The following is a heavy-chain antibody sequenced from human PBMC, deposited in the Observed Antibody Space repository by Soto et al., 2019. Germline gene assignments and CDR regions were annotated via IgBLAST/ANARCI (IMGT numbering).Heavy chain of an antibody. D-gene: IGHD3-10*01. CDR2: ISGSGGST. CDR1: GFTFSSYA. CDR3: AKGHYGSGSPYWYFDL. Sequence: HPGGSLRLSCAASGFTFSSYAMSWVRQAPGKGLEWVSAISGSGGSTYYADSVKGRFTISRDNSKNTLYLQMNSLRAEDTAVYYCAKGHYGSGSPYWYFDLWGRGTLVTVSS. V-gene: IGHV3-23*01. J-gene: IGHJ2*01.